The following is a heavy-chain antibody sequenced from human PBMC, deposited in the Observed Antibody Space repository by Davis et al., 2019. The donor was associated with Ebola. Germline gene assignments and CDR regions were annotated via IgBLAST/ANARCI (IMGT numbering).Heavy chain of an antibody. V-gene: IGHV3-30*03. D-gene: IGHD1-14*01. CDR2: ISSDAVNE. CDR3: ATDGAGPEYYFDS. CDR1: GFGFSSHS. Sequence: PGGSLRLSCAASGFGFSSHSMYWVRQAPGKGLEWVAVISSDAVNEYYGDSVKGRFTISRDNTRNTLNLEMRRLREDDTALYYCATDGAGPEYYFDSWGQGTLVTVSS. J-gene: IGHJ4*02.